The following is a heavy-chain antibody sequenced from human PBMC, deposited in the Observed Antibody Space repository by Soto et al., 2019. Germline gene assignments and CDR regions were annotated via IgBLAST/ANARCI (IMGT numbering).Heavy chain of an antibody. CDR3: ARIGGYHGPLDY. CDR1: GVSISRYF. Sequence: SETLSLTCSVSGVSISRYFWSWIRQPPGRGLEWIGYTYYRGSTNYSPSLKSRVAISLDTSENQFSLKVNSVTAADTAVYYCARIGGYHGPLDYWGQGTPVTVSS. V-gene: IGHV4-59*01. D-gene: IGHD3-16*02. CDR2: TYYRGST. J-gene: IGHJ4*02.